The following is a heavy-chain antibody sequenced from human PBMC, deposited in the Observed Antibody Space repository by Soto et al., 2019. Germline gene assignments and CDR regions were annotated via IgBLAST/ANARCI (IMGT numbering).Heavy chain of an antibody. D-gene: IGHD3-10*02. J-gene: IGHJ4*02. V-gene: IGHV4-30-2*01. CDR1: GGSISSGGYS. CDR3: ARENNVLPGGYFDS. Sequence: QLQLQESGSGLVKPSQTLSLTCAVSGGSISSGGYSWSWIRQPPGKGLEWIGYVYHSGSTFYNPSRKSRFTISVDRSNNQFSLKLSSVTAADTAVYYCARENNVLPGGYFDSWGQGTLVTVSS. CDR2: VYHSGST.